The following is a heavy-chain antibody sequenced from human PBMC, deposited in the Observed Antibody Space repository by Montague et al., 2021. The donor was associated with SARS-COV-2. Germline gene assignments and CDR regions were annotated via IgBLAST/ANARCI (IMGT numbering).Heavy chain of an antibody. CDR3: ARARYYGSGTSLGMDV. V-gene: IGHV4-34*01. CDR1: GGSFSGYY. D-gene: IGHD3-10*01. Sequence: SETLSLTCAVYGGSFSGYYWSWIRQPPGKGLEWIGEINHSGSTNYNPSLKSRVTISVDTSKNQFSLELSSVTAADTAAYYCARARYYGSGTSLGMDVWGQGTTVTVSS. CDR2: INHSGST. J-gene: IGHJ6*02.